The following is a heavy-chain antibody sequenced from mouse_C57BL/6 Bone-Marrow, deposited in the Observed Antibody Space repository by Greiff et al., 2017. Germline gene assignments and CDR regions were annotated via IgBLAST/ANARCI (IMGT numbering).Heavy chain of an antibody. CDR2: ISRGSSTI. CDR1: GFTFSDYG. CDR3: ARNGLLLWYLGWFAY. Sequence: EVQRVESGGGLVKPGGSLKLSCAASGFTFSDYGMHWVRQAPGNGLEWVAYISRGSSTIYYADTLKGRFTISRDNAKNTLFLQMTSLRSEDTAMYYCARNGLLLWYLGWFAYWGQGTLVTVSA. J-gene: IGHJ3*01. V-gene: IGHV5-17*01. D-gene: IGHD2-1*01.